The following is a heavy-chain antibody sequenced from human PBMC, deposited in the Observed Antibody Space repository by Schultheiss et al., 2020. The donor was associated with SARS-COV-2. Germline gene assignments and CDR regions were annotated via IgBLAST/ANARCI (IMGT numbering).Heavy chain of an antibody. D-gene: IGHD4-23*01. CDR3: ARRGTTVDYYYYYYYMDV. V-gene: IGHV4-59*12. J-gene: IGHJ6*03. CDR1: GGSISSYY. Sequence: SQTLSLTCPVSGGSISSYYWSWIRQPPGKGLEWIGSIYHSGSTNYNPSLKSRVTMSVDTSKNQFSLKLSSVTAADTAVYYCARRGTTVDYYYYYYYMDVWGKGTTVTVSS. CDR2: IYHSGST.